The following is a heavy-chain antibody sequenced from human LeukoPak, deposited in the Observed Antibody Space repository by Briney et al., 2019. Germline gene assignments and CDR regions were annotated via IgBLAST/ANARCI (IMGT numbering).Heavy chain of an antibody. J-gene: IGHJ4*02. Sequence: ASVKVSCKASGYTFTSYDINWVRQATGQGLKWMGWMNPNSGNTGYAQKFQGRVTMTRNTSISTAYMELSSLRSEDTAVYYCARDVSSSSGTPFDYWGQGTLVTVSS. CDR3: ARDVSSSSGTPFDY. CDR2: MNPNSGNT. CDR1: GYTFTSYD. D-gene: IGHD6-6*01. V-gene: IGHV1-8*01.